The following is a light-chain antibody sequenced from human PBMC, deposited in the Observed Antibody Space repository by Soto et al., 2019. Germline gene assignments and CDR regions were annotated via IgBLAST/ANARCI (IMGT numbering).Light chain of an antibody. CDR1: QSINRY. V-gene: IGKV1-39*01. CDR3: QQIYITPYT. CDR2: TSS. J-gene: IGKJ2*01. Sequence: DIQMTQSPSSLSVSVGDRVTITCRASQSINRYLNWYQQKPGKAPKLLIYTSSNLQSGVPSRFSGSGSGTDFTLTISSLQPEDSATYFCQQIYITPYTFGQGTKLESK.